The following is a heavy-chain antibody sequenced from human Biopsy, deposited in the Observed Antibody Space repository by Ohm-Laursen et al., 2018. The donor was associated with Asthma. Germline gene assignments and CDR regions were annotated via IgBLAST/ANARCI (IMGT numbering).Heavy chain of an antibody. D-gene: IGHD3-22*01. CDR3: ARIPRRSGSYFVDY. J-gene: IGHJ4*02. Sequence: SQTLSLTCTVSGDSITSGGCCWNWIRQHQGKGLEWIGYIHHSGTSYFNPSLKSRVSFSRDTSKNQFSLRLSSVTAADTAMYYCARIPRRSGSYFVDYWGQGTLVTVSS. V-gene: IGHV4-31*03. CDR1: GDSITSGGCC. CDR2: IHHSGTS.